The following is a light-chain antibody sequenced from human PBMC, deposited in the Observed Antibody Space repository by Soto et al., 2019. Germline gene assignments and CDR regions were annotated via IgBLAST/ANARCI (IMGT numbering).Light chain of an antibody. CDR2: DAS. CDR3: QQRSNWPWT. J-gene: IGKJ1*01. CDR1: QSVSSY. Sequence: EIWLTESPATLSLSPGERATLSCRASQSVSSYLAWYQQKPGQAPRLLIYDASNRATGIPARFSGSGSGTDFTLTISSLEPEDFAVYYCQQRSNWPWTFGQGTKVDIK. V-gene: IGKV3-11*01.